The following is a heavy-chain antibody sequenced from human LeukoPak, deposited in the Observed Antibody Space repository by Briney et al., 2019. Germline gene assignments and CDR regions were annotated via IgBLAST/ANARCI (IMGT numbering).Heavy chain of an antibody. CDR3: ARGTQIVVVIPDY. Sequence: GGSLRLSCAASGFTFSSYSMTWVRQAPAKGLEWVSSISSSSSYIYYADSVKGRFTISRDNAKNSLYLQMNSLRAEDTAVYYCARGTQIVVVIPDYWGQGTLVAVSS. CDR1: GFTFSSYS. J-gene: IGHJ4*02. CDR2: ISSSSSYI. V-gene: IGHV3-21*01. D-gene: IGHD3-22*01.